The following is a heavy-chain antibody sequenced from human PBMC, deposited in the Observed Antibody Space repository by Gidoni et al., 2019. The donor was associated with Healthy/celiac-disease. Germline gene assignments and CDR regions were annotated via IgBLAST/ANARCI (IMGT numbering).Heavy chain of an antibody. J-gene: IGHJ4*02. Sequence: QVQLVQSGAEVKKPGASVKVSCKASGYTFPSYDINWVRQATGQGLEWMGWMNPNSGNTGYAQKFQGRVTMTRNTSISTAYMELSSLRSEDTAVYYCARGILYYYDSSGSNQFDYWGQGTLVTVSS. CDR1: GYTFPSYD. CDR2: MNPNSGNT. D-gene: IGHD3-22*01. V-gene: IGHV1-8*01. CDR3: ARGILYYYDSSGSNQFDY.